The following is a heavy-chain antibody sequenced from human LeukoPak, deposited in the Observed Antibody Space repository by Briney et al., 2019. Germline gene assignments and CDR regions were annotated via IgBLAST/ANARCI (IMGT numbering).Heavy chain of an antibody. Sequence: SETLSLTCTVSGGSISSSSYYWGWIRQPPGKGLEWIGSIYYSGSTYYNPSLKSRVTISVDTSKNQFSLKLSPVTAADTAVYYCASVVSNYGYFDYWGQGTLVTVSS. J-gene: IGHJ4*02. CDR3: ASVVSNYGYFDY. D-gene: IGHD4-4*01. CDR1: GGSISSSSYY. CDR2: IYYSGST. V-gene: IGHV4-39*01.